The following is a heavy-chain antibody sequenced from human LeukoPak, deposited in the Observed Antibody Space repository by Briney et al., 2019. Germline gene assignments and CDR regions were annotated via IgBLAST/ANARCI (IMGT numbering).Heavy chain of an antibody. Sequence: SETLSLTCDVYGGSFSGYYWSWIRQPPGKGLEWIGEINHSGSTNYNPSLKSRVTISVDTSKNQFSLKLSSVTAADTAVYYRARSEYYYGSGSYYSDYWGQGTLVTVSS. CDR3: ARSEYYYGSGSYYSDY. D-gene: IGHD3-10*01. J-gene: IGHJ4*02. CDR1: GGSFSGYY. CDR2: INHSGST. V-gene: IGHV4-34*01.